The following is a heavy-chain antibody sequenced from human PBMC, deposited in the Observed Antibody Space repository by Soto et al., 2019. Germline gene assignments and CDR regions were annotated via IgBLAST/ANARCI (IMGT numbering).Heavy chain of an antibody. CDR3: ARDPGVTNYYFDY. Sequence: QVQLVESGGGVVQPGTSLRLSCAPSGFTFSSYGMHWVRQAPGKGLEWVAVIWYDGSKQYYVDSVKGRFTISRDNSKNTLYLQMNSLRAEATAVYYCARDPGVTNYYFDYWGQGTLVTVSS. CDR2: IWYDGSKQ. J-gene: IGHJ4*02. CDR1: GFTFSSYG. V-gene: IGHV3-33*01. D-gene: IGHD3-3*01.